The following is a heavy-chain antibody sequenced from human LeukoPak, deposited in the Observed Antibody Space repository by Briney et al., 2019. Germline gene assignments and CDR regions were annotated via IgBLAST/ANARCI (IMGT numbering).Heavy chain of an antibody. J-gene: IGHJ4*02. D-gene: IGHD2-8*01. Sequence: PGGSLRLSCAASGFTFSSYEMNWVRQAPGKGLEWVSYIGSSGSTIYYADSVKGRFTISRDNAKNSLYLQMNSLRAEDTAVYYCARGLYAFDYWGQGTLVTVSS. V-gene: IGHV3-48*03. CDR2: IGSSGSTI. CDR3: ARGLYAFDY. CDR1: GFTFSSYE.